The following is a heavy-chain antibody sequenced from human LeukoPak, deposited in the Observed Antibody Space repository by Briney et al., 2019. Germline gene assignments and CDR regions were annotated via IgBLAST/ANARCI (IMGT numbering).Heavy chain of an antibody. CDR3: ARDRDSSGYYDWFDP. V-gene: IGHV3-74*01. CDR1: GFTFSSYW. Sequence: GGSLRHSCAASGFTFSSYWMHWVRQAPGKGLVWVSRINSDGSSTSYADSVKGRFTISRDNAKNTLYLQMNSLRAEDTAVYYCARDRDSSGYYDWFDPWGQGTLVTVSS. D-gene: IGHD3-22*01. J-gene: IGHJ5*02. CDR2: INSDGSST.